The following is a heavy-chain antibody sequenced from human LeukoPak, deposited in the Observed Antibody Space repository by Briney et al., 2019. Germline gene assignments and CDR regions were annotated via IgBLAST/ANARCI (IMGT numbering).Heavy chain of an antibody. CDR2: IYYSGST. CDR1: GGSISSYY. CDR3: ARQGALQAAYYFDY. Sequence: SETLSLTCTVSGGSISSYYWSWIRQPPGKGLEWIGYIYYSGSTNYNPSLKSRVTISVDTSKNQFSLKLSSVTAADTAVYYCARQGALQAAYYFDYWGQGTLVTVSS. V-gene: IGHV4-59*08. J-gene: IGHJ4*02. D-gene: IGHD2-15*01.